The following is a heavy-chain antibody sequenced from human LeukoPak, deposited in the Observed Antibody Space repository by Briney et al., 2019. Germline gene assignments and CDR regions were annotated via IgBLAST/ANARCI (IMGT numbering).Heavy chain of an antibody. Sequence: GGSLRLSCAAPGFTFSSYWMHWVRQAPGKGLVWVSRINSDGSSTSYADSVKGRFTISRDNAKNTLYLQMNSLRAEDTAVYYCARDYAEDYGGNSGAPIDYWGQGTLVTVSS. CDR3: ARDYAEDYGGNSGAPIDY. CDR1: GFTFSSYW. D-gene: IGHD4-23*01. J-gene: IGHJ4*02. V-gene: IGHV3-74*01. CDR2: INSDGSST.